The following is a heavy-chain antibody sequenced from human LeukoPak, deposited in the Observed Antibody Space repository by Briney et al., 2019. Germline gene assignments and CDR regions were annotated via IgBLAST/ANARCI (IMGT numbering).Heavy chain of an antibody. CDR1: GFTFSDYW. CDR2: MNRDGGER. V-gene: IGHV3-7*01. J-gene: IGHJ6*02. D-gene: IGHD3-16*01. Sequence: GGSLILSCAASGFTFSDYWLSWVRQAPGKGLEWVANMNRDGGERNYVDSMKGRITISRDNAKNSLYLQMNSLRVEDTAVYYCARDGGIIRFGGQDVWGQGTTVTVSS. CDR3: ARDGGIIRFGGQDV.